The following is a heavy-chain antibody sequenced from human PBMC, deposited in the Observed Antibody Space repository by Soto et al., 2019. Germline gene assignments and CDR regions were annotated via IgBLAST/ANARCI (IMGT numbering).Heavy chain of an antibody. D-gene: IGHD6-19*01. J-gene: IGHJ4*02. CDR1: GGSFSGYY. CDR2: INHSGST. Sequence: QVQLQQWGAGLLKPSETLSLTCAVYGGSFSGYYWSWIRQPPGKGLEWIGEINHSGSTNYNPSLKSRVTISVDTSKNQFALKLSSVTAAGTAVYYCARLKWGWAVAGFDYWGQGTLVTVSS. CDR3: ARLKWGWAVAGFDY. V-gene: IGHV4-34*01.